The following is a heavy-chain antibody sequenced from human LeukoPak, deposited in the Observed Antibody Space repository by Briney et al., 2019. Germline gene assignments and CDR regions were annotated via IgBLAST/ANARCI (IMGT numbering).Heavy chain of an antibody. D-gene: IGHD2-2*01. J-gene: IGHJ4*02. CDR3: AKGERIVVVPAAVPN. Sequence: GGSLRLSCAASGFTFSSYAMSWVRQAPGKGLEWVSAISGSGGSTYYADSVKGRFTISRDNSKNTLYLQMNSLRAEDTAVYYCAKGERIVVVPAAVPNWGQGTLVTVSS. CDR2: ISGSGGST. CDR1: GFTFSSYA. V-gene: IGHV3-23*01.